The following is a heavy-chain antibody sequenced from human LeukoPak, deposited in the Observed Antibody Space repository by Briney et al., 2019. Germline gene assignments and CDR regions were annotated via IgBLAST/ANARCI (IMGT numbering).Heavy chain of an antibody. CDR3: ARESAAANWFAP. V-gene: IGHV1-2*02. J-gene: IGHJ5*02. CDR2: INPNSGGT. D-gene: IGHD6-13*01. Sequence: ASVKVSCKASGYTFTGYYIHWVRQAPGQGLEWMGWINPNSGGTNYGQKFQGRVTMTRDTSISTAYMELSRLRSDDTAVYYCARESAAANWFAPWGQGSLVTVSS. CDR1: GYTFTGYY.